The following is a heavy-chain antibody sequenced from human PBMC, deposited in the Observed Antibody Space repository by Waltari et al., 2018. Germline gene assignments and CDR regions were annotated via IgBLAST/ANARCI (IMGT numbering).Heavy chain of an antibody. CDR1: GFTVSSNY. CDR2: MSSGGST. CDR3: ARDYDY. J-gene: IGHJ4*02. V-gene: IGHV3-53*01. Sequence: EVQLVESGGGLIQPGGSLRLSCAASGFTVSSNYMSWVRQSPGKGLEWVSVMSSGGSTYYADSVKGRFTISRENAKNTLYLQMNSLRAEDTAVYYCARDYDYWGQGTLVTVSS.